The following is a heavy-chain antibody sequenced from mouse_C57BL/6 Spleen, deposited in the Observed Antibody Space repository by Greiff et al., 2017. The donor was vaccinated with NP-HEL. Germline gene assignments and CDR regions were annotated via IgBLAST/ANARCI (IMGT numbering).Heavy chain of an antibody. CDR1: GYTFTSYG. J-gene: IGHJ1*03. V-gene: IGHV1-81*01. D-gene: IGHD2-1*01. CDR2: IYPRSGNT. Sequence: VKLVESGAELARPGASVKLSCKASGYTFTSYGISWVKQRTGQGLEWIGEIYPRSGNTYYNEKFKGKATLTADKSSSTAYMELRSLTSEDSAVYFCARSGGYGNGGYIDVWGTGTTVTVSS. CDR3: ARSGGYGNGGYIDV.